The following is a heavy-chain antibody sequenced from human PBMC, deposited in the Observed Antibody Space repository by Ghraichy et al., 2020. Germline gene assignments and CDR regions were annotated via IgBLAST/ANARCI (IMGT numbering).Heavy chain of an antibody. CDR1: GYTFTGYY. CDR2: INPNSGGT. Sequence: ASVKVSCKASGYTFTGYYMHWVRQAPGQGLEWMGWINPNSGGTNYAQKFQGRVTMTRDTSISTAYMELSRLRSDDTAVYYCASRTYGCSGGSCPFDYWGQGTLVTVSS. CDR3: ASRTYGCSGGSCPFDY. V-gene: IGHV1-2*02. D-gene: IGHD2-15*01. J-gene: IGHJ4*02.